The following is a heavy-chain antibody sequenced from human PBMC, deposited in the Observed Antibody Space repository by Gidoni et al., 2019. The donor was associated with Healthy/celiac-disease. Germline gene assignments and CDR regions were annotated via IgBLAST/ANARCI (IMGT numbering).Heavy chain of an antibody. CDR1: GFTFSSYA. V-gene: IGHV3-23*01. Sequence: EVQLLESGGGLVQPGGSLRLSCAASGFTFSSYAMRWVRQAPGKGLEWVSAISGSGGSTYYADSVKGRFTISRDNSKNTLYLQMNSLRAEDTAVYYCAKVSDPYYYDSSGYYRHFDYWGQGTLVTVSS. J-gene: IGHJ4*02. CDR2: ISGSGGST. CDR3: AKVSDPYYYDSSGYYRHFDY. D-gene: IGHD3-22*01.